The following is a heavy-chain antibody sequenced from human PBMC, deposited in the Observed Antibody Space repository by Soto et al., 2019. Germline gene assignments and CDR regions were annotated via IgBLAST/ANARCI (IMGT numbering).Heavy chain of an antibody. CDR2: IQNGGSP. J-gene: IGHJ4*02. CDR3: ARGRGYGFGVDY. D-gene: IGHD5-18*01. CDR1: GASVSSTDHY. V-gene: IGHV4-30-4*01. Sequence: QVQLQESGPGLVKPSQTLSLTCTVSGASVSSTDHYWSWIRQPPGQALECIEYIQNGGSPYYIPSLKSRLSISVDMSKNQFSLKLTSVTAEDTAVYYCARGRGYGFGVDYWGQGALVIISS.